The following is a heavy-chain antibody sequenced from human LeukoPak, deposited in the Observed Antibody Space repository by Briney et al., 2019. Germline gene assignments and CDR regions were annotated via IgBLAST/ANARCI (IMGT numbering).Heavy chain of an antibody. CDR2: MNPNSGNT. Sequence: ASVTVSCKASGYTFTSYDINWVRQAPGQGLEWTGWMNPNSGNTGYAQKFQGRVTMTRNTSISTAYMELSSLRSEDTAVYYCARSTVGYDYWGQGTLVTVSS. J-gene: IGHJ4*02. V-gene: IGHV1-8*01. D-gene: IGHD4-23*01. CDR3: ARSTVGYDY. CDR1: GYTFTSYD.